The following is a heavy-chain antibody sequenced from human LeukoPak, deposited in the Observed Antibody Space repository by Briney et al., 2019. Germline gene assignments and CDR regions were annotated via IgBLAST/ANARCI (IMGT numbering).Heavy chain of an antibody. CDR2: IYYSGST. CDR3: ARERATGNFDY. J-gene: IGHJ4*02. CDR1: GGSISSGGYY. Sequence: SETLSLTCTVSGGSISSGGYYWSWIRQPPGKGLEWIGYIYYSGSTNYNPSLKSRVTISVDTSKNQFSLKLSSVTAADTAVYYCARERATGNFDYWGQGTLVTVSS. V-gene: IGHV4-61*08. D-gene: IGHD1-14*01.